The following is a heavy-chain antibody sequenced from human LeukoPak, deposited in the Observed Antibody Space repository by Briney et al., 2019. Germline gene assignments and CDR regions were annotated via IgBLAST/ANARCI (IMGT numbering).Heavy chain of an antibody. CDR1: GGTFSSYA. CDR2: IIPIFATA. CDR3: ARGPITTRSHFDY. D-gene: IGHD3-22*01. V-gene: IGHV1-69*13. Sequence: SVKVSCKASGGTFSSYANSWVRQAPGQGLEWMGGIIPIFATANYAQKFQGRVTITADESTSTAYMELSSLRSEDTAVYYCARGPITTRSHFDYWGQGTLVTVSS. J-gene: IGHJ4*02.